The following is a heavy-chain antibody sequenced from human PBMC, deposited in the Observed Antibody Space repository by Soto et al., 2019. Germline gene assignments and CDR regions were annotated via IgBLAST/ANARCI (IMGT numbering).Heavy chain of an antibody. D-gene: IGHD5-18*01. J-gene: IGHJ6*02. CDR2: IIPIFGTA. CDR1: GGTFSSYA. Sequence: SVKVSCKASGGTFSSYAISWVRQAPGQGLEWMGGIIPIFGTANYAQKFQGRVTITADESTSTAYMELSSLRSEDTAVYYCAGCPGDTAMVTRKRYYYGMDVWGQGTTVTVSS. V-gene: IGHV1-69*13. CDR3: AGCPGDTAMVTRKRYYYGMDV.